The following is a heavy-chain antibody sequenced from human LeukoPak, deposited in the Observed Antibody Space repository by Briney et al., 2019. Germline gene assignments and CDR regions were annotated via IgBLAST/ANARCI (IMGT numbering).Heavy chain of an antibody. CDR3: ASGLYEVLFPYRGEYLHH. V-gene: IGHV4-4*07. D-gene: IGHD2-21*01. CDR2: IHTSGT. J-gene: IGHJ1*01. CDR1: GDSINNYY. Sequence: SETLSLTCAVSGDSINNYYWSWIRQPAGKGLEWIGRIHTSGTNYNPSLKSRVTMSVDTSKNHFSLKLSSVSAADTAVYYCASGLYEVLFPYRGEYLHHWGQGTLVIVSS.